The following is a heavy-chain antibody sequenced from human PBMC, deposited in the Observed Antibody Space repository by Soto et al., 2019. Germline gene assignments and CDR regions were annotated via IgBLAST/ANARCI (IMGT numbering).Heavy chain of an antibody. J-gene: IGHJ4*02. V-gene: IGHV4-61*01. Sequence: SETLSLTCTVSGGSVSSGNYYWSWIRQPPGKGLEWIGYIYYSGSTNYNPSLKSRVTISVDTSKNQFSLKLSSVTAADTAVYYCARGPPGIAVAGMFDYWGQGTLVTVSS. D-gene: IGHD6-19*01. CDR1: GGSVSSGNYY. CDR3: ARGPPGIAVAGMFDY. CDR2: IYYSGST.